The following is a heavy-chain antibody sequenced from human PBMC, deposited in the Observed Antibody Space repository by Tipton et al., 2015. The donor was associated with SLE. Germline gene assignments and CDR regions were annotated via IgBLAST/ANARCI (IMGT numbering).Heavy chain of an antibody. Sequence: TLSLTCTVSGGSISDHYWSWIRQPPGKGLEWIGYIYYRGSSNYTPSLKSRVTISVDTSKNQFSLKLSSVTAADTAVYYCARRLRGSYYFDFWGQGSLVTVSS. CDR1: GGSISDHY. V-gene: IGHV4-59*08. J-gene: IGHJ4*02. D-gene: IGHD3-3*01. CDR3: ARRLRGSYYFDF. CDR2: IYYRGSS.